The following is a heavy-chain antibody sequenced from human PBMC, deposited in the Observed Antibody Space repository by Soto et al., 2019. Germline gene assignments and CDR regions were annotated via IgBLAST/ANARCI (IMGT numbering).Heavy chain of an antibody. V-gene: IGHV5-51*01. J-gene: IGHJ6*02. Sequence: GESLKISCKVSGYSFTSYWIGCVRQMPGKGLEWMGIIYPGDSDTRYSPSFQGQVTISADKSISTAYLQWGSLKASDTAMYYCARRYCGGDCKYGMDVWGQGTTVTVSS. CDR1: GYSFTSYW. D-gene: IGHD2-21*02. CDR3: ARRYCGGDCKYGMDV. CDR2: IYPGDSDT.